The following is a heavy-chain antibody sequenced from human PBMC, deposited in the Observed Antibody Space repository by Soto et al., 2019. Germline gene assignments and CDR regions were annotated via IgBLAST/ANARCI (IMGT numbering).Heavy chain of an antibody. V-gene: IGHV1-8*01. CDR1: GYTFTSYD. J-gene: IGHJ6*02. Sequence: QVQLVQPGAEVKKPGASVKVSSKASGYTFTSYDINWVRQATGQGLEWMGWMNPISGNTGYAQKFQGRVTRTWNTSISTAYMELSSLRSEDTAVYYCAREKTSYGMDVWGQGTTVTVSS. CDR3: AREKTSYGMDV. CDR2: MNPISGNT.